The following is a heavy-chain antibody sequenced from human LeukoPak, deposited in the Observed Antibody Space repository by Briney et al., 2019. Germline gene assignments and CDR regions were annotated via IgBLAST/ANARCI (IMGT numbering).Heavy chain of an antibody. CDR3: AKDYGGSSLFDY. CDR1: GFAFSSYA. J-gene: IGHJ4*02. Sequence: PGGSLRLSCAASGFAFSSYAMSWVRQAPGKGLEWVSGITVSGGPTYYADSVKGRFTISRDNSKNTLYLQMNNLRDEDTAVYYCAKDYGGSSLFDYWGQGTLVTVSS. D-gene: IGHD1-26*01. CDR2: ITVSGGPT. V-gene: IGHV3-23*01.